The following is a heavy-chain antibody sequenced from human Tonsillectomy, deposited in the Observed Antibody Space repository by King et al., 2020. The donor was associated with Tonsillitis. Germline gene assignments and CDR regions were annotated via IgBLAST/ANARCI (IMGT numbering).Heavy chain of an antibody. CDR2: INPNSGGT. CDR3: AKALDNIVVVSAATLYY. D-gene: IGHD2-2*01. Sequence: GQLVQSGAEVKKPGASVKVSCKASGYSFTDYFMHWVRQAPGQGLEWMGWINPNSGGTNHAQKFQGRVTMTRDTSISTAYMELSRLKSDDTAVYYCAKALDNIVVVSAATLYYWGQGTLVTVSS. J-gene: IGHJ4*02. CDR1: GYSFTDYF. V-gene: IGHV1-2*02.